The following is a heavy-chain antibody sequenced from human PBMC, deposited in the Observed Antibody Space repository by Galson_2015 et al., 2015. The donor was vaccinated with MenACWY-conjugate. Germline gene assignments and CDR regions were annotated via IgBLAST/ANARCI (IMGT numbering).Heavy chain of an antibody. CDR1: GFTFSCYP. CDR3: ARGRGRPLAHAFEI. Sequence: SLRLSCAASGFTFSCYPMHWVRQAPGKGLEWVAVMSYDGSNKYYADSVKGRFTISRDNSKNTLYLQMERLRAEDTSVYYCARGRGRPLAHAFEIWGQGTMVTVSS. J-gene: IGHJ3*02. CDR2: MSYDGSNK. V-gene: IGHV3-30*01. D-gene: IGHD6-6*01.